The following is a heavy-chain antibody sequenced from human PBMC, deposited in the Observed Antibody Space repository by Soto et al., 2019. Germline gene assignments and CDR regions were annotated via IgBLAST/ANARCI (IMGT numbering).Heavy chain of an antibody. V-gene: IGHV3-7*01. D-gene: IGHD3-10*01. CDR3: AGYYGSGISGDY. CDR2: IKQDGSEK. CDR1: GFTFSSHW. J-gene: IGHJ4*02. Sequence: GGSLRLSCAASGFTFSSHWMSWVRQAPGKGLEWVANIKQDGSEKYYVDSVKGRFTISRDNANNSLYLQMNSLRAEDTAVYYCAGYYGSGISGDYWGQGTLVTVSS.